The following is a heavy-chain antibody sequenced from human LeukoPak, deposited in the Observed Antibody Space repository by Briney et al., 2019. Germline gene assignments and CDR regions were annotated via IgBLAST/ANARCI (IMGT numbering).Heavy chain of an antibody. CDR2: ISRSGCFI. D-gene: IGHD6-19*01. CDR3: ARQTLTGYSSGPLDY. J-gene: IGHJ4*02. CDR1: GFSFINFT. V-gene: IGHV3-21*01. Sequence: GGSLRLSCAASGFSFINFTMDWVRQAPGKGLEWVSAISRSGCFIYYAVSVEGRFTISRDNAKNSLYLQMNSLRAEDTAVYYCARQTLTGYSSGPLDYWGQGTVVTVSP.